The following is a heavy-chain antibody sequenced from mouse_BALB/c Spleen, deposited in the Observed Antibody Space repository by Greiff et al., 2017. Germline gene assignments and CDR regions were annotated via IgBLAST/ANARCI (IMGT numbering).Heavy chain of an antibody. D-gene: IGHD2-1*01. Sequence: EVKLVESGGGLVQPGGSRKLSCAASGFTFSDYGMAWVRQAPGKGPEWVAFISNLAYSIYYADTVTGRFTISRENAKNTLYLEMSSLRSEDTAMYYCARDGGNFLDYWGQGTTLTVSS. CDR2: ISNLAYSI. V-gene: IGHV5-15*02. CDR3: ARDGGNFLDY. J-gene: IGHJ2*01. CDR1: GFTFSDYG.